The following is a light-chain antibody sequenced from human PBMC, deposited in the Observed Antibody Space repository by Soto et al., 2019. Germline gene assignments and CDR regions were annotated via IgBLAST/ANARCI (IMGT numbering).Light chain of an antibody. V-gene: IGKV3-15*01. J-gene: IGKJ4*01. CDR1: QSVSSN. Sequence: EIVMTQSPATLSVSPGERATLSCKASQSVSSNLAWYQQKPGQAPRLLSDGASTRVTGIPASVSGSASGTEFTLTIGSLQSEDFAVDYCQQYNTWPRSFGGGTKVDIK. CDR2: GAS. CDR3: QQYNTWPRS.